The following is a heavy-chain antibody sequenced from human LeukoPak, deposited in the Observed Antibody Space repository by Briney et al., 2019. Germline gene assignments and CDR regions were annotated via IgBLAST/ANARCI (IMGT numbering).Heavy chain of an antibody. CDR1: GGSFSGYY. J-gene: IGHJ4*02. D-gene: IGHD6-13*01. V-gene: IGHV4-34*01. Sequence: SETLSLTCAVYGGSFSGYYWSWIRQPPGKGLEWIGEINHSGSTNYNPSLKRRVTISVDTSKNQFSLKLSSVTAADTAVYYCARRRKSAGLDYWGQGTLVTVSS. CDR3: ARRRKSAGLDY. CDR2: INHSGST.